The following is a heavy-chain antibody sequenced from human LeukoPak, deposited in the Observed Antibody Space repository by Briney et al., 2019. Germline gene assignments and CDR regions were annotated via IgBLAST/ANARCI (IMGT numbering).Heavy chain of an antibody. CDR3: AREGGGWKPDLGFDP. CDR2: IIPIFGTA. CDR1: GGTFSSYA. J-gene: IGHJ5*02. D-gene: IGHD3-16*01. Sequence: SVKVSCKASGGTFSSYAISWVRQAPGQGLEWMGGIIPIFGTANYAQKFQGRVAITTDESTSTAYMELSSLRSEDTAVYYCAREGGGWKPDLGFDPWGQGTLVTVSS. V-gene: IGHV1-69*05.